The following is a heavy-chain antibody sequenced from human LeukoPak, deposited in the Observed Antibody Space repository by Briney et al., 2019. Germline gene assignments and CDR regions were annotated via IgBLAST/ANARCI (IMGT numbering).Heavy chain of an antibody. CDR1: GFVFSDYY. J-gene: IGHJ5*02. Sequence: GGSLRLSCAASGFVFSDYYMSWIRQAPGKGLEWVSYISSSGSPIYYAESVKGRFTISRDNAKNSLYLQKNSLRTEDTAVYYCARDPRLRLKRSGWFDPWGQGTLVTVSS. V-gene: IGHV3-11*04. D-gene: IGHD4-17*01. CDR2: ISSSGSPI. CDR3: ARDPRLRLKRSGWFDP.